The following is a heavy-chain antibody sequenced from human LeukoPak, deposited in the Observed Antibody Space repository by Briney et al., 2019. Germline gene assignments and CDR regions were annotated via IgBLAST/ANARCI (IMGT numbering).Heavy chain of an antibody. D-gene: IGHD1-26*01. CDR3: ARDFSRGSYKGRDYYMDV. J-gene: IGHJ6*03. V-gene: IGHV3-30*04. Sequence: TGGSLRLSCAASGFTFSTYAMHWVRQAPGKGLEWVAVISYDRSTRFYADSLRGRFTVSRDNSENTLYLQMNSLRAEDTALYYCARDFSRGSYKGRDYYMDVWGKGTTVTVSS. CDR1: GFTFSTYA. CDR2: ISYDRSTR.